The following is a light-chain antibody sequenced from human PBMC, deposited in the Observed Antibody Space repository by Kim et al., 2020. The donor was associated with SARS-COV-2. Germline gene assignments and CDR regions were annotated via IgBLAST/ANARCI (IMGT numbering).Light chain of an antibody. Sequence: GQSITISCPGTSTGVGGYNYVSWYQQHPGKAPQLIIYDVSKRPSGVSNRFSGSKSGNTASLPISGLQAEDEADYYCSSYAGSITWVFGGGTQLTVL. V-gene: IGLV2-14*03. CDR3: SSYAGSITWV. J-gene: IGLJ3*02. CDR2: DVS. CDR1: STGVGGYNY.